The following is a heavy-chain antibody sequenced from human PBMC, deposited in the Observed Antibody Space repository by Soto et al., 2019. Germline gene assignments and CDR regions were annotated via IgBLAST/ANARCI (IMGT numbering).Heavy chain of an antibody. V-gene: IGHV1-69*08. CDR1: GGTFSSYT. CDR2: IIPILGIA. D-gene: IGHD2-15*01. J-gene: IGHJ4*02. CDR3: ARDTCSGGSCYDY. Sequence: QVQLVQSGAEVKKPGSSVKVSCKASGGTFSSYTISWVRQPPGQGLEWMGRIIPILGIANYAQKFQGRVTITADKSTSTAYMELSSLRSEDTAVYYCARDTCSGGSCYDYWGQGTLVTVSS.